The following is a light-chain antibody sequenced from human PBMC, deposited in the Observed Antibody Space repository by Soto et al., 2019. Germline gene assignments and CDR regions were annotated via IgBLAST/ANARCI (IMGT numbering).Light chain of an antibody. V-gene: IGLV2-8*01. J-gene: IGLJ1*01. CDR1: SSDVGGYNY. CDR2: EVN. Sequence: QSALTQPASVSGSPGQSITISCTGTSSDVGGYNYVPWYQQHPGKAPKLMIYEVNKRPSGVPDRFSGSKSGNTASLTVSGLQAEDEADYYCSSYAGSRNVFGNGTKVTV. CDR3: SSYAGSRNV.